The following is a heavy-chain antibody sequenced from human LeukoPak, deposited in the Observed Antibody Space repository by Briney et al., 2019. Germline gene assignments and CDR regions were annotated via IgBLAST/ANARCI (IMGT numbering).Heavy chain of an antibody. J-gene: IGHJ3*02. V-gene: IGHV3-48*03. CDR3: ARVTAAGGRAFDI. CDR1: GFTFSSYE. CDR2: ISSSGSTI. D-gene: IGHD6-13*01. Sequence: GGSLRLSCAASGFTFSSYEMNWVRQAPGKGLEWVSYISSSGSTIYYADSVKGRFTISRDNAKNSLYLQMNSLRAEDTAVYYCARVTAAGGRAFDIWGQGTMVTVSS.